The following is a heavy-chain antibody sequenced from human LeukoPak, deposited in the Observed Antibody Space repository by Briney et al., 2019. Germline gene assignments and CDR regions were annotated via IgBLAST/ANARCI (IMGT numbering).Heavy chain of an antibody. CDR3: ARDDTVTGNDAFYI. J-gene: IGHJ3*02. V-gene: IGHV4-59*01. Sequence: SETLSLTCTASGGSISSYYWSWIRQPPGKGLEWIGYIYYSGSTNYNPSRMSRVTISVDTSKNQFSLKLSSVNAADTAVYYCARDDTVTGNDAFYIWGQGTMVTVSS. D-gene: IGHD4-17*01. CDR1: GGSISSYY. CDR2: IYYSGST.